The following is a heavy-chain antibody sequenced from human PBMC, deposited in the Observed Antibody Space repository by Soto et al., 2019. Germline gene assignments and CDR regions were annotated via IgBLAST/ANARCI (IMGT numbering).Heavy chain of an antibody. CDR3: ARDSYYNSGNYFTYYTYEIDV. D-gene: IGHD3-10*01. J-gene: IGHJ6*02. CDR1: GYSFTNYW. Sequence: GESLKISCKGSGYSFTNYWTTWARQMPGKGLEWLGRVDPTDSYSNYSPSFQGHVTISADKSISTAYLQWSSLKASDTDMYYCARDSYYNSGNYFTYYTYEIDVWGQGTTVTVSS. V-gene: IGHV5-10-1*01. CDR2: VDPTDSYS.